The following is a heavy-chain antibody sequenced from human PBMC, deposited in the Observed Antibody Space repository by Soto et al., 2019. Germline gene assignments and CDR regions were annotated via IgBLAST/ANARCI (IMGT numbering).Heavy chain of an antibody. D-gene: IGHD3-22*01. CDR2: INHSGST. CDR1: GGSFSGYY. CDR3: ARGGPAMIVVVIGSSGFDY. V-gene: IGHV4-34*01. J-gene: IGHJ4*02. Sequence: SETLSLTCAVYGGSFSGYYWSWIRQPPGKGLEWIGEINHSGSTNYNPSLKSRVTISVDTSKNQFSLKLSSVTAADTAVYYCARGGPAMIVVVIGSSGFDYWGQGTLVTVS.